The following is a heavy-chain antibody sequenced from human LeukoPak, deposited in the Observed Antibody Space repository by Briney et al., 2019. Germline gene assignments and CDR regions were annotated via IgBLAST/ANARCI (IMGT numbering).Heavy chain of an antibody. CDR1: GGSISSNY. CDR2: IYYSGST. D-gene: IGHD4-17*01. V-gene: IGHV4-59*01. CDR3: ARTGSTVTMLYPFDH. J-gene: IGHJ4*02. Sequence: SETLSLTCTVSGGSISSNYWSWIRQPPGKGLEWIGWIYYSGSTNYNPSLKSRVSISVDTSKNQFSLKLSSVTAADTAVYYCARTGSTVTMLYPFDHWGQGTLVTVSS.